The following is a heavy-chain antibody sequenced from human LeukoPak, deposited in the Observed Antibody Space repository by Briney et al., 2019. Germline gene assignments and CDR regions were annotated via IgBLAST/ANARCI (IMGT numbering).Heavy chain of an antibody. V-gene: IGHV4-39*01. CDR3: YWADFSPYYYYMDV. D-gene: IGHD3-3*01. CDR2: ISYSGST. J-gene: IGHJ6*03. Sequence: SETLSLTCTVSGGSISSSSYYWGWIRQPPGKGLEWIGSISYSGSTYYNPSLKSRVTISVDTSKNQFSLKLSSVTAADTAVYYCYWADFSPYYYYMDVWGKGTTVTVSS. CDR1: GGSISSSSYY.